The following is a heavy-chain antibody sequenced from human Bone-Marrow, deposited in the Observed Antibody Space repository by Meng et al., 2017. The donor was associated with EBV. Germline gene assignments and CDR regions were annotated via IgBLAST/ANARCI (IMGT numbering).Heavy chain of an antibody. D-gene: IGHD3-9*01. CDR3: ARDGGKDFDWFPVGY. V-gene: IGHV1-46*01. Sequence: QVQLVQSGAEVKKPGASVKVSCKASGYTFTSYYMHWVRQAPGQGLEWMGIINPSGGSTSYAQKFQGRVTMTRDTSTSTVYMELSSLRSDDTAVYYCARDGGKDFDWFPVGYWGQGTLVTVSS. J-gene: IGHJ4*02. CDR2: INPSGGST. CDR1: GYTFTSYY.